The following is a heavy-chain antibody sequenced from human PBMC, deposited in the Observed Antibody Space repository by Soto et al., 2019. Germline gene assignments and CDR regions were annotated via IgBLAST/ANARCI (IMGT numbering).Heavy chain of an antibody. Sequence: GGSLRLSCAASGFTVSSNYMSWVRQAPGKGLEWVSVIYSGGSTYYADSVKGRFTISRDNSKNTLYLQMNSLRAEDTAVYYCARVKGIAVAGGERGSVDNWFDPWGQGTLVTVSS. V-gene: IGHV3-53*01. CDR1: GFTVSSNY. CDR3: ARVKGIAVAGGERGSVDNWFDP. D-gene: IGHD6-19*01. CDR2: IYSGGST. J-gene: IGHJ5*02.